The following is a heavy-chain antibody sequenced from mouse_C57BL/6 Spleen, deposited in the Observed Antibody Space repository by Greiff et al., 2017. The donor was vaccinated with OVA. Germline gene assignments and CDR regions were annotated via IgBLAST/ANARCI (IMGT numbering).Heavy chain of an antibody. J-gene: IGHJ2*01. CDR2: ILPGSGST. CDR3: ARSVTTVVATRYFDY. V-gene: IGHV1-9*01. CDR1: GYTFTGYW. D-gene: IGHD1-1*01. Sequence: QVQLKESGAELMKPGASVKLSCKATGYTFTGYWIEWVKQRPGHGLEWIGEILPGSGSTNYNEKFKGKATFTADTSSNTAYMQRSSLTTEDSAIYYCARSVTTVVATRYFDYWGQGTTLTVSS.